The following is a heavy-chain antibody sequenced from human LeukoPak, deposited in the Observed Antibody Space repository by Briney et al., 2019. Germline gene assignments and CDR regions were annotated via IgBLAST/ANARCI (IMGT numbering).Heavy chain of an antibody. CDR1: GVSISSDY. D-gene: IGHD1/OR15-1a*01. J-gene: IGHJ4*02. V-gene: IGHV4-59*01. CDR2: VYYSGST. CDR3: AGGPNNYYFDY. Sequence: SETLSLTCTVSGVSISSDYWSWIRQPPGKGLEWIGYVYYSGSTNYNPSLKSRVTISVDTSKNQFSLKLSSVTAADTAVYYCAGGPNNYYFDYWGQGTLVTVSS.